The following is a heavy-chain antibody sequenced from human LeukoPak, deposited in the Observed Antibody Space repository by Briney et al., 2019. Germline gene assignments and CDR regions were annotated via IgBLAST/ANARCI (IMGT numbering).Heavy chain of an antibody. CDR3: ARDYYDSSGYYYDY. CDR2: ISATGDRT. Sequence: PGASLRLSCAASGFTFSGYTMSWVRQAPEKGLEWVSAISATGDRTYYAEFVKGRFTISRDNSKNTLYLQMNSLRAEDTALYYCARDYYDSSGYYYDYWGQGTLVTVSS. J-gene: IGHJ4*02. V-gene: IGHV3-23*01. CDR1: GFTFSGYT. D-gene: IGHD3-22*01.